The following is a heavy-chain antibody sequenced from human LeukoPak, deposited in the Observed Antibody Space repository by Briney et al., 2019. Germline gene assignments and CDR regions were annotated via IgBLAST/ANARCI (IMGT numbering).Heavy chain of an antibody. CDR1: GFTFSSYS. CDR2: IGGRGSNI. CDR3: ARDSHPDCYDTGNWFDP. Sequence: GGSLRLSCAASGFTFSSYSMNWVRQAPGKGLEWVSYIGGRGSNICYADSVKGRFTISRDNAKNSVNLQMNSLRAEDTAVYYCARDSHPDCYDTGNWFDPWGQGTLVTVSS. V-gene: IGHV3-48*01. D-gene: IGHD3-22*01. J-gene: IGHJ5*02.